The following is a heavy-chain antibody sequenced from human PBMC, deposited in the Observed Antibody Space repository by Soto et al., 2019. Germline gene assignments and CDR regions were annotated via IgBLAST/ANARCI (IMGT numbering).Heavy chain of an antibody. Sequence: VQLVESGGGVVQPGRSLRLSCAASGFTFNSYAMHWVRQAPGKGLEWVAVISYDGSNKYYADSVKGRFTISRDNSKNTLYLQMNSLRAEDTAVYYCARKGSYPHELAYWGQGALVTVSS. CDR3: ARKGSYPHELAY. CDR2: ISYDGSNK. D-gene: IGHD1-1*01. CDR1: GFTFNSYA. J-gene: IGHJ4*02. V-gene: IGHV3-30-3*01.